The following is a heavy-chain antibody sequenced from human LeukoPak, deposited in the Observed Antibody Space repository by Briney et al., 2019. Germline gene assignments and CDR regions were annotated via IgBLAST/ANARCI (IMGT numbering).Heavy chain of an antibody. CDR1: GLNLYSFW. CDR2: IKQDGSEK. J-gene: IGHJ4*02. D-gene: IGHD6-13*01. V-gene: IGHV3-7*01. Sequence: GGSLRLSCQASGLNLYSFWMTWVRQAPGKGLEWVANIKQDGSEKYYVDSVKGRFTISRDNAKNSLYLQMNSLRAEDTAVYYCASPPGIAAAGTGWGQGTLVTVSS. CDR3: ASPPGIAAAGTG.